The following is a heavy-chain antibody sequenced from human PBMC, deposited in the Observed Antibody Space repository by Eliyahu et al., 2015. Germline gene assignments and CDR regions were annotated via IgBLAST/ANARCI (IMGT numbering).Heavy chain of an antibody. CDR1: GFIXSNYP. CDR2: XSGDGGRT. J-gene: IGHJ4*02. Sequence: EVLLLESGXTLVQPGGSLNLXCAASGFIXSNYPMGWVRQAPGKGLEWVSTXSGDGGRTFYADSVRGRFTISRDNSKNTLYLQMRSLTAEDTAIYYCDGADFWGQGTLVTVSS. CDR3: DGADF. V-gene: IGHV3-23*01. D-gene: IGHD3-10*01.